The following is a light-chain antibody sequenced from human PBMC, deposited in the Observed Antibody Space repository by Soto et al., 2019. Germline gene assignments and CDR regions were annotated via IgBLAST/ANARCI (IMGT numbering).Light chain of an antibody. CDR3: QRYNNGPPVT. J-gene: IGKJ3*01. V-gene: IGKV1-27*01. CDR2: AAS. CDR1: QDINNY. Sequence: DIQMTQSPSSLSASVGDRVTITCRASQDINNYLAWYQQKPGKPPKLLIYAASTLQSGVPSRFSGGGSGTDFTLNINSLQPEDVATYYCQRYNNGPPVTFGPWTKV.